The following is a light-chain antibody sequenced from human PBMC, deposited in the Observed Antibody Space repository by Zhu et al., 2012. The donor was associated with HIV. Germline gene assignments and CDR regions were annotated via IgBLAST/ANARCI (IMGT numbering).Light chain of an antibody. CDR2: GAS. CDR3: QQYGSSPRGYT. Sequence: EIVLTQSPGTLSLSPGERATLSCRASQSVSSIYLAWYQQKPGQAPRLLIYGASSRATGIPDRFSGSGSGTDSTLTISRLEPEDFAVYYCQQYGSSPRGYTFGQGTKLEIK. J-gene: IGKJ2*01. V-gene: IGKV3-20*01. CDR1: QSVSSIY.